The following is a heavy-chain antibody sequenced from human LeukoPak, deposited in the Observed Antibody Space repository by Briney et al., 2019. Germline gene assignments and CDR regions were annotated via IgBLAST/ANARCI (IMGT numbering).Heavy chain of an antibody. J-gene: IGHJ3*02. Sequence: GGSLRLSCAASGFTFSSYGMHWVRQAPGKGLEWAAFIRYDGSNKYYADPVKGRFTISRDNSKNTLYLQMNSLRAEDTAVYYCARVASLSDAFDIWGQGTMVTVSS. D-gene: IGHD6-6*01. CDR2: IRYDGSNK. CDR1: GFTFSSYG. CDR3: ARVASLSDAFDI. V-gene: IGHV3-30*02.